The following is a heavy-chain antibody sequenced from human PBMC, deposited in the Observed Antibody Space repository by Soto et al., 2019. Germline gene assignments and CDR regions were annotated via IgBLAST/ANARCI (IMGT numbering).Heavy chain of an antibody. CDR1: GFTFSNYY. J-gene: IGHJ4*01. D-gene: IGHD3-22*01. Sequence: GGSLRLSCAASGFTFSNYYMHWVRQAPGKGLVWVSRVNSDESSTSYADSVKGRFTISRDNAKKTLNLQMNSLRAEDTAVYYCAREGDGTTGYYQDYWGHGTLVTVSS. V-gene: IGHV3-74*01. CDR3: AREGDGTTGYYQDY. CDR2: VNSDESST.